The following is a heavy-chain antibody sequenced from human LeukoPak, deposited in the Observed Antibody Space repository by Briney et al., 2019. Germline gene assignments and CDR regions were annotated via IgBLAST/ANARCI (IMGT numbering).Heavy chain of an antibody. CDR1: GGSIRSYY. Sequence: SETLTLTCTASGGSIRSYYWSWIRQPPGKGLEWVGHIYGSGSTNYNPSLKSRVTLSVDTSKNQFSLKLSSVTAADTAVYYCAREGTSGTHLNWFDPWGQGTLVTVSS. D-gene: IGHD1-1*01. V-gene: IGHV4-59*01. J-gene: IGHJ5*02. CDR3: AREGTSGTHLNWFDP. CDR2: IYGSGST.